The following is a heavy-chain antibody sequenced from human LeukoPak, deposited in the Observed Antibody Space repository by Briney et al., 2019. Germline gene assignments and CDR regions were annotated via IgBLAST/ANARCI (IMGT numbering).Heavy chain of an antibody. J-gene: IGHJ4*02. CDR3: ARGLPLRYYFDY. CDR1: GFTFSSYS. V-gene: IGHV3-48*04. D-gene: IGHD4-17*01. Sequence: GGSLRLSCAGSGFTFSSYSMKWVRQAPGKELEWVLYISSGSSTMYYADSVKGRFTISRDNAKSSLYLQMNSLRAEDTAVYFCARGLPLRYYFDYWGQGTVVTVSS. CDR2: ISSGSSTM.